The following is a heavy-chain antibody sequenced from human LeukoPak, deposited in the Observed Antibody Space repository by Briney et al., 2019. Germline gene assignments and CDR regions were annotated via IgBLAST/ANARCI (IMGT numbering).Heavy chain of an antibody. CDR1: GFTFSSYA. V-gene: IGHV3-23*01. CDR3: AKDSDYVWGSYRYSRPDFHY. Sequence: GGSLRLSCAASGFTFSSYAMSWVRQAPGKGLEWVSAISGSGGSTYYADSAKGRFTISRDNSKNTLYLQMNSLRAEDTAVYYCAKDSDYVWGSYRYSRPDFHYWGQGTLVTVSS. CDR2: ISGSGGST. D-gene: IGHD3-16*02. J-gene: IGHJ4*02.